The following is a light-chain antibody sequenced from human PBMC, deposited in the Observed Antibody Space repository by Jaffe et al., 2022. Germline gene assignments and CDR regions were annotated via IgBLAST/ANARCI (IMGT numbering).Light chain of an antibody. J-gene: IGKJ4*01. CDR3: QHYNSFPLT. CDR1: QSISSW. CDR2: EAS. Sequence: DIQMTQSPSTLSASVGDRVIITCRASQSISSWLAWYQQKPGRAPKLLMYEASSLESGVPSRFSGSGSGTEFTLTISSLQPDDFATYYCQHYNSFPLTFGGGTKVEIK. V-gene: IGKV1-5*03.